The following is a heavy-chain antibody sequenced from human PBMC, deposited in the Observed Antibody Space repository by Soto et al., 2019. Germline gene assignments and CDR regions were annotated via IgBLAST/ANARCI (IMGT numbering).Heavy chain of an antibody. CDR1: GGSISSYY. Sequence: QVQLQESGPGLVKPSETLSLTCTVSGGSISSYYWSWIRQPPGKGLEWIGYIYYSGSTNYNPSLKSRVTISVDTSKNQFSLNLSSVTAADTAVYYCARHREYYYDSSGYFDYWGQGTLVTVSS. V-gene: IGHV4-59*08. CDR2: IYYSGST. CDR3: ARHREYYYDSSGYFDY. D-gene: IGHD3-22*01. J-gene: IGHJ4*02.